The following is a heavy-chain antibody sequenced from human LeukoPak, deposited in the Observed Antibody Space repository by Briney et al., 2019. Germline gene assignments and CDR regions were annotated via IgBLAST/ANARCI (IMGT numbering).Heavy chain of an antibody. CDR1: GFTFSSYA. Sequence: GGSLRLSCAASGFTFSSYAMHWVRQAPGKGLEWVAVISYDGSNKYYADSVKGRFTISRDNSKNTLYLQMNSLRAEDTAVYYCARDSPRNEEGYCSGGSCYFYYYYGMDVWGQGTTVTVSS. V-gene: IGHV3-30-3*01. D-gene: IGHD2-15*01. CDR3: ARDSPRNEEGYCSGGSCYFYYYYGMDV. CDR2: ISYDGSNK. J-gene: IGHJ6*02.